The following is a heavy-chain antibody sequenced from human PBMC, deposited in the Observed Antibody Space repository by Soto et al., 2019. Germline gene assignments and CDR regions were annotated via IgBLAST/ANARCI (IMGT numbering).Heavy chain of an antibody. J-gene: IGHJ3*02. D-gene: IGHD6-19*01. CDR3: ARVSAVAGTGSDAFDI. CDR2: IKQDGSEK. CDR1: GFTFSSYW. V-gene: IGHV3-7*01. Sequence: PGGSLRLSCAASGFTFSSYWMSWVRQAPGKGLEWVANIKQDGSEKYYVDFVKGRFTTSRDNAKNSLYLQMNSLRAEDTAVYYCARVSAVAGTGSDAFDIWGQGTMVTVSS.